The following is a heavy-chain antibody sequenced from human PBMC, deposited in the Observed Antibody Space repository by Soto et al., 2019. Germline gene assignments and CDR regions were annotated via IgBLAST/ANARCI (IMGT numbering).Heavy chain of an antibody. Sequence: PSETLSLTCTVSGGSISSSSYYWGWIRQPPXKGLEWIGSIYYSGNTYYNPSLKSRVTISVDTSKNQFSLKLSSVTAADTAVYYCAKTYYDYVWGNYRPDTFDIWGQGTMVTVSS. CDR3: AKTYYDYVWGNYRPDTFDI. D-gene: IGHD3-16*02. V-gene: IGHV4-39*01. CDR2: IYYSGNT. J-gene: IGHJ3*02. CDR1: GGSISSSSYY.